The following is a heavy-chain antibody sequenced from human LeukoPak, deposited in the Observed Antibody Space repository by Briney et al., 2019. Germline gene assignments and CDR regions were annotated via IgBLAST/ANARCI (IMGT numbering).Heavy chain of an antibody. CDR1: GYTFTSYD. D-gene: IGHD1-26*01. V-gene: IGHV1-8*01. Sequence: ASVKVSCKASGYTFTSYDINWVRQATGQGLEWMGWMNPNRGNTGYAQKFQGRVTMTRNTSISTAYMELSSLRSEDTAVYYCARGGAADYYYYYYYMDVWGKGTTVTISS. CDR2: MNPNRGNT. CDR3: ARGGAADYYYYYYYMDV. J-gene: IGHJ6*03.